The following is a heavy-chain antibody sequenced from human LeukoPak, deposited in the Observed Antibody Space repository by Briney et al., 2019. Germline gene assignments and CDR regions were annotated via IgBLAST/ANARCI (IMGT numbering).Heavy chain of an antibody. CDR2: ISYDGSNK. CDR3: AKELLLDY. CDR1: GFTFSSYG. D-gene: IGHD1-26*01. J-gene: IGHJ4*02. Sequence: GGSLRLSCAASGFTFSSYGMHWVRQAPGKGLEWVAVISYDGSNKYYADSVKGRFTISRDNSKNTLYLQMNSLRAEDTAVYYCAKELLLDYWGREPWSPSPQ. V-gene: IGHV3-30*18.